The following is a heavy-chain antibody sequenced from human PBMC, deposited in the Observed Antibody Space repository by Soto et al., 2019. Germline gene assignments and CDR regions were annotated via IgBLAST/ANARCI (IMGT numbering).Heavy chain of an antibody. CDR2: TYYRSKWYN. CDR3: ASGSRSLGYCSGGSCPNWFEP. D-gene: IGHD2-15*01. Sequence: LSQTLSLTCAISGDSVSSNSAAWNWIRQSPSRGLEWLGRTYYRSKWYNDYAVSVKSRITINPDTSKNQFSLQLNSVTPEDTAVYYCASGSRSLGYCSGGSCPNWFEPWGQGTLVTVSS. CDR1: GDSVSSNSAA. J-gene: IGHJ5*02. V-gene: IGHV6-1*01.